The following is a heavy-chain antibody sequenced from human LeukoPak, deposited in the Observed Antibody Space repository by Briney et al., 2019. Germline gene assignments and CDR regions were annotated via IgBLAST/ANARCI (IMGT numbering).Heavy chain of an antibody. CDR2: IKQDGSEK. V-gene: IGHV3-7*01. J-gene: IGHJ4*02. CDR3: ATSAAGFDY. D-gene: IGHD6-13*01. CDR1: GFTFSSYW. Sequence: PGGSLRLSCAASGFTFSSYWMSWVRQAPGKGLEWVANIKQDGSEKYYVDSVKGRFTISRDNAKNSLYLQMNSLRDEDTALYYCATSAAGFDYWGQGTLVTVPS.